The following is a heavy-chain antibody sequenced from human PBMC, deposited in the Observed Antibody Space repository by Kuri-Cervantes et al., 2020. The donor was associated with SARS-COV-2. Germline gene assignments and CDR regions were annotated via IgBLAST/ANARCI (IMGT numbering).Heavy chain of an antibody. V-gene: IGHV4-30-2*05. D-gene: IGHD3-22*01. CDR3: ARDTMDSSGSVALDI. CDR2: IYHSGST. CDR1: GGSISSGGYY. Sequence: LRLSCTVSGGSISSGGYYWSWIRQPPGKGLEWIGSIYHSGSTYYNPSLKSRVTISVDTSKNQFSLKLSSVTAADTAVYYCARDTMDSSGSVALDIWGQGTMVTVSS. J-gene: IGHJ3*02.